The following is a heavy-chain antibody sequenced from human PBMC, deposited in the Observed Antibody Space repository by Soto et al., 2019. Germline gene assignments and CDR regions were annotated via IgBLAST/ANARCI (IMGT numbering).Heavy chain of an antibody. D-gene: IGHD3-22*01. Sequence: QVQLQQSGPGLVKPSQTLSLTCVISGDSVSSNSVAWNWIRQSPSRGLEWLGRTYYKSKFYNEYVLSVKSRITFTPDTSKYQFSRHLNSVTPEDTAVYYCAISRMIGYFFAVDVWFQGTTVTVSS. CDR2: TYYKSKFYN. J-gene: IGHJ6*02. V-gene: IGHV6-1*01. CDR1: GDSVSSNSVA. CDR3: AISRMIGYFFAVDV.